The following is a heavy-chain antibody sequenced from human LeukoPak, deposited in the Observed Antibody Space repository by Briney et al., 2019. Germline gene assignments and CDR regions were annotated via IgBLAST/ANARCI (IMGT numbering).Heavy chain of an antibody. CDR3: ATSTYYYGSGSFSGDY. CDR2: ISSSSSYI. J-gene: IGHJ4*02. Sequence: GGSLRLSCAASGFTFSSYSMNWVRQAPGKGLEWVSSISSSSSYIYYADSVKGRFTISRGNAKNSLYLQMNSLRAEDTAVYYCATSTYYYGSGSFSGDYWGQGTLVTVSS. D-gene: IGHD3-10*01. CDR1: GFTFSSYS. V-gene: IGHV3-21*01.